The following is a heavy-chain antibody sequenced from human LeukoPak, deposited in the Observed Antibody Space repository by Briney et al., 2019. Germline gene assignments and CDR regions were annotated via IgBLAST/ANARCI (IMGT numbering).Heavy chain of an antibody. CDR2: IIPILGIA. CDR3: ARDTHSQYYRTFDP. Sequence: ASVKVSCKASGGTFSSYAISWVRQAPGQGLEWMGRIIPILGIANYAQKFQGRVTITADKSTSTAYMELSSLRSEDTAVYYCARDTHSQYYRTFDPWGQGTLVTVSS. CDR1: GGTFSSYA. J-gene: IGHJ5*02. V-gene: IGHV1-69*04. D-gene: IGHD3-10*01.